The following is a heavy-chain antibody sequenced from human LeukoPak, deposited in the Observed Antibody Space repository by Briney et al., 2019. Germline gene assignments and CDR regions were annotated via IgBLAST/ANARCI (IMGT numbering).Heavy chain of an antibody. CDR1: GGTFSSYA. CDR3: ARNRVGYDSSGYKQNERYFQH. Sequence: SVKVSCKASGGTFSSYAISWVRQAPGQGREWMGGIIPIFGTANYAQKFQGRVTITADESTSTAYMELSSLRSEDTAVYYCARNRVGYDSSGYKQNERYFQHWGQGTLVTVSS. D-gene: IGHD3-22*01. CDR2: IIPIFGTA. J-gene: IGHJ1*01. V-gene: IGHV1-69*13.